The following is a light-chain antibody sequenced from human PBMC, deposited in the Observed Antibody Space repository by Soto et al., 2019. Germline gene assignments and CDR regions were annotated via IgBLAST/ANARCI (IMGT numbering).Light chain of an antibody. J-gene: IGLJ2*01. CDR2: EVS. CDR1: SSDVGGYNY. CDR3: SSYTSSSTLEVV. V-gene: IGLV2-14*01. Sequence: QSALTQPASVSGSPGQSITISCTGTSSDVGGYNYVSWYQQHPDKAPKLMIYEVSNRPSGVSNRFSGSKSGNTAYLTISGLQAEDEADYYCSSYTSSSTLEVVFGGGTKLTVL.